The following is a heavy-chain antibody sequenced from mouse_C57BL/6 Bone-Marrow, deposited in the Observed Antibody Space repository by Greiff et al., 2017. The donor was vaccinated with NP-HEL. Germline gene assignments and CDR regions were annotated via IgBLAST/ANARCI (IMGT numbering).Heavy chain of an antibody. CDR1: GFTFTDYY. J-gene: IGHJ4*01. Sequence: EVNVVESGGGLVQPGGSLSLSCAASGFTFTDYYMSWVRQPPGKALEWLGFIRNKANGYTTEYSAYVKGRFTISRDNYQILLFLQMNALSAEDSTTYYCARYISYGSSFAMDYWGQGTSVTVSS. CDR2: IRNKANGYTT. D-gene: IGHD1-1*01. CDR3: ARYISYGSSFAMDY. V-gene: IGHV7-3*01.